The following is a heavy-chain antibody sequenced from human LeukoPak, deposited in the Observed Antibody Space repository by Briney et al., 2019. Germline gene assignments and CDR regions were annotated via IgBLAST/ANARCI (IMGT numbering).Heavy chain of an antibody. J-gene: IGHJ3*02. Sequence: SETLSLTCTVPGGSITSHYWSWIRQAPGKGLEWIGFIYYSGRTKYNPSLQSRVTISLDTSEKKFSLKVNSVTAADTAVYYCTRLLDNDSSGDPDTFDMWGQGTVVTVSS. CDR3: TRLLDNDSSGDPDTFDM. CDR2: IYYSGRT. D-gene: IGHD3-22*01. CDR1: GGSITSHY. V-gene: IGHV4-59*08.